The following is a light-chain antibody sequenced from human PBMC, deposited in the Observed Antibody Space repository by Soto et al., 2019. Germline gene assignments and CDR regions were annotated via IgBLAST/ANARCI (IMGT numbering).Light chain of an antibody. CDR2: GND. V-gene: IGLV1-40*01. CDR1: SSSIDAGYE. CDR3: QSYDRGLTAYV. Sequence: QSVLTQPPSVAGAPGQRVTSACTWTSSSIDAGYEVHWYHQLPGTAPKFLVSGNDNRPSGVPDRLSASKSGTSGSLAITGLQAEDEGHYYCQSYDRGLTAYVFGTGTKVTVL. J-gene: IGLJ1*01.